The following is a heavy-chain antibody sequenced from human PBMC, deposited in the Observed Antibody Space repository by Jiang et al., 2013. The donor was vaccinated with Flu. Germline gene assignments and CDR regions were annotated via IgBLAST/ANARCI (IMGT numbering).Heavy chain of an antibody. CDR1: GGSISTYY. CDR2: IYYTGSS. D-gene: IGHD5-24*01. Sequence: PGLVKPSETLSLTCTVSGGSISTYYWSWIRQPPGKGLEWIGYIYYTGSSSYNPSLKSRVTISLDTSKNQFSLILNSVTAADTAVYYCAREGGYNPFVYWGQGTLVTVSS. J-gene: IGHJ4*02. CDR3: AREGGYNPFVY. V-gene: IGHV4-59*01.